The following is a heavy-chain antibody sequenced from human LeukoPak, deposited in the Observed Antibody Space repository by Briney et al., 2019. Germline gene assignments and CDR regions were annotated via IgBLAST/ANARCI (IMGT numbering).Heavy chain of an antibody. V-gene: IGHV4-34*01. CDR1: GGSFSGYY. CDR2: INHSGST. D-gene: IGHD2-2*01. Sequence: SETLSLTCAVYGGSFSGYYWSWIRQPPGKGLEWIGEINHSGSTNYNPSLKSRVTMSVDTSKNQFSLKLSSVTAADTAVYYCARGGPSVYCSSTSCSWWFDPWGQGTLVTVSS. CDR3: ARGGPSVYCSSTSCSWWFDP. J-gene: IGHJ5*02.